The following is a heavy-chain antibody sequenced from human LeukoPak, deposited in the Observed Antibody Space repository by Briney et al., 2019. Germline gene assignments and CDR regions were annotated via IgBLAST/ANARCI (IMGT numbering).Heavy chain of an antibody. CDR3: ARVSPAVAGTPLGFFYYYYYMDV. Sequence: PGGSLRLSCAASGFTFSSYSMNWVRQAPGKGLEWVSSISSSSSYIYYADSVKGRFTISRDNAKNSLYLQMNSLRAEDTAVYYCARVSPAVAGTPLGFFYYYYYMDVWGKGTTVTVSS. V-gene: IGHV3-21*01. CDR1: GFTFSSYS. J-gene: IGHJ6*03. CDR2: ISSSSSYI. D-gene: IGHD6-19*01.